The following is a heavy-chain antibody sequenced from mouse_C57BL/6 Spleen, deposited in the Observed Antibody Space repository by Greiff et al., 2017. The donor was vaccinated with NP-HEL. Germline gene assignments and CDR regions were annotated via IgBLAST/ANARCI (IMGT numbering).Heavy chain of an antibody. CDR1: GYTFTSYW. CDR3: ARRDTGTGAMDY. D-gene: IGHD4-1*01. J-gene: IGHJ4*01. V-gene: IGHV1-64*01. CDR2: IHPNSGST. Sequence: VQLQQPGAELVKPGASVKLSCKASGYTFTSYWMHWVKQRPGQGLEWIGMIHPNSGSTNYNEKFKSKATLTVDKSSSTAYMQLSSLTSEDSAVYYCARRDTGTGAMDYWGQGTSVTVSS.